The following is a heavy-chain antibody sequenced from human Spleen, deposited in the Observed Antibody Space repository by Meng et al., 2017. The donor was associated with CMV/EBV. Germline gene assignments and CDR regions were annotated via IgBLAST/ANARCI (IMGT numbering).Heavy chain of an antibody. J-gene: IGHJ5*02. CDR2: ISYDKTNK. V-gene: IGHV3-30*18. D-gene: IGHD6-13*01. CDR1: GFTFSAYT. Sequence: GGSLRLSCAASGFTFSAYTFHWVRQAPGQGLEWVSLISYDKTNKYYADSVKGRFTILRDNSQNTLYLQMNSLRAEDTAVYYCAKSPYSDQYWFDPWGQGALVTVSS. CDR3: AKSPYSDQYWFDP.